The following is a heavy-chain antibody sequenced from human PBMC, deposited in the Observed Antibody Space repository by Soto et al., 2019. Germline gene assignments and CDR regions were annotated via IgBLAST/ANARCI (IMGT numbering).Heavy chain of an antibody. Sequence: EVQLVESGGGLVQPGGSLRLSCAASGFAFSSYSMNWVRQAPGKGLEWVSYISSSSSTIYYADSVKGRFTISRDNAKNSLYLQMNSLRAEDTAVYYCARDQYDYIWGSYRSNFDYWGQGTLVTVSS. CDR1: GFAFSSYS. CDR3: ARDQYDYIWGSYRSNFDY. D-gene: IGHD3-16*02. J-gene: IGHJ4*02. V-gene: IGHV3-48*01. CDR2: ISSSSSTI.